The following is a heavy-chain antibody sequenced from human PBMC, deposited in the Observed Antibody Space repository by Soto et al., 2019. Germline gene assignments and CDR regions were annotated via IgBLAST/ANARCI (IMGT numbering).Heavy chain of an antibody. V-gene: IGHV3-48*02. CDR1: GFTFSRYN. CDR2: ITSSSSTI. Sequence: EVQLVESGGGLVQPGGSLRLSCAASGFTFSRYNMNWVRQAPGKGLEWVSFITSSSSTIYYADSVKGRFTISRDNAKNSLYLQMNSLRDEDAAVYYCARCRIWGHWGQGTLVTVSA. CDR3: ARCRIWGH. J-gene: IGHJ1*01. D-gene: IGHD2-15*01.